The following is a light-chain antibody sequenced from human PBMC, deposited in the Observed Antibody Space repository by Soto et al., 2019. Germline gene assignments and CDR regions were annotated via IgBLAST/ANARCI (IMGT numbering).Light chain of an antibody. CDR3: QQRSNGTPVIT. CDR1: QTFSSH. J-gene: IGKJ5*01. CDR2: DAA. Sequence: EIVLTQSPATLSLSPGERATLSCRASQTFSSHLAWYQQKPGPAPRLLIYDAAKRATGIPARFSGRGSGTDFTLTISSIEPEDFAVYYCQQRSNGTPVITFGQGTRLEIK. V-gene: IGKV3-11*01.